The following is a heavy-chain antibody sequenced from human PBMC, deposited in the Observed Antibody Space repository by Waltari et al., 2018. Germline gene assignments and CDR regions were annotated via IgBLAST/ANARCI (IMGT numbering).Heavy chain of an antibody. CDR2: INQDGSDK. V-gene: IGHV3-7*01. Sequence: EVQLVESRGGLVQPGGSLRLSCAASGFTFNYDWMSWVRQAPGKGLGWVDKINQDGSDKSYVDSVKGRFTISRDNAEKSLYLQMSSLRAEDTAVYYCARENGWSFDNWGQGTLVTVSS. D-gene: IGHD6-19*01. CDR1: GFTFNYDW. J-gene: IGHJ4*02. CDR3: ARENGWSFDN.